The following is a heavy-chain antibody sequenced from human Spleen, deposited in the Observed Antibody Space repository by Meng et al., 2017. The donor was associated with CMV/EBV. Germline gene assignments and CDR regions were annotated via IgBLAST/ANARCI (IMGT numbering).Heavy chain of an antibody. D-gene: IGHD3-3*01. J-gene: IGHJ4*02. Sequence: GESLKISCAASGFTFSSYWMHWVRQAPGKGLVWVSRINSDGSSTSYADSVKGRFTISRDNAKNTLYLQMNSLRAEDTAVYYCAKDRRRITIFGPRTPFDYWGQGTLVTVSS. CDR2: INSDGSST. V-gene: IGHV3-74*01. CDR3: AKDRRRITIFGPRTPFDY. CDR1: GFTFSSYW.